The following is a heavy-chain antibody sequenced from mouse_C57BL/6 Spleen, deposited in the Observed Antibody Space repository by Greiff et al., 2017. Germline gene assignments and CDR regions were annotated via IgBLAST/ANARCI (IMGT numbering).Heavy chain of an antibody. V-gene: IGHV1-62-2*01. CDR3: ARHEDSPYAMDY. Sequence: VQVVESGAELVKPGASVKLSCKASGYTFTEYTIHWVKQRSGQGLEWIGWFYPGSGSIKYNEKFKDKATLTADKSSSTVYMEFSRLTSEDSAVYFCARHEDSPYAMDYWGQGTSVTVSS. J-gene: IGHJ4*01. CDR1: GYTFTEYT. CDR2: FYPGSGSI.